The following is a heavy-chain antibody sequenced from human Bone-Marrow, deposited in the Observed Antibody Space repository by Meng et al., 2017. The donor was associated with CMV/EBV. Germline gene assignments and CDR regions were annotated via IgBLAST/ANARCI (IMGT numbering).Heavy chain of an antibody. J-gene: IGHJ4*02. CDR1: GDSVSSNSAA. D-gene: IGHD3-22*01. Sequence: SCAISGDSVSSNSAAWNWIRQSPSRGLEWLGRTYYRSKWYNDYAVSVKSRITINPDTSKNQFSLQLNFVTPEDTAVYYCARDLYYYDSSGYYNPTLDYWGQGTLVTVSS. CDR3: ARDLYYYDSSGYYNPTLDY. CDR2: TYYRSKWYN. V-gene: IGHV6-1*01.